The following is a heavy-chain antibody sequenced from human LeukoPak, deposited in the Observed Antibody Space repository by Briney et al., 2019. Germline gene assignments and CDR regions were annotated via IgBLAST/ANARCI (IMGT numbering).Heavy chain of an antibody. J-gene: IGHJ4*02. CDR1: GFTFSSYS. Sequence: GGSLRLSCAASGFTFSSYSMNWVRQAPGKGLEWVANIKQDGSEKYYVDSVKGRFTISRDNAKNSLYLQMNSLRAEDTAVYYCASLPYYYDSSGYYRVDYWGQGTLVTVSS. V-gene: IGHV3-7*01. CDR2: IKQDGSEK. CDR3: ASLPYYYDSSGYYRVDY. D-gene: IGHD3-22*01.